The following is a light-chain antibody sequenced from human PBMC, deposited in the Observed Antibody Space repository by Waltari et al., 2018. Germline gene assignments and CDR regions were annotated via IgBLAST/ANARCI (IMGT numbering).Light chain of an antibody. CDR1: QSVLYCSNNKNS. CDR3: QQFYSTPLT. J-gene: IGKJ4*01. CDR2: WAS. V-gene: IGKV4-1*01. Sequence: DIVMTQSPDSLAVARGERATINCKSSQSVLYCSNNKNSLAWYQQKPGQPPKFLIHWASTRESGVPDRFSGSGSGTDFTITISSLQAEDVAVYYCQQFYSTPLTFGGGTKVEIK.